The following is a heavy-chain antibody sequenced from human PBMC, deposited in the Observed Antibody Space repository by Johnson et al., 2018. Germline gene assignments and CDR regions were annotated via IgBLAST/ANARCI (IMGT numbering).Heavy chain of an antibody. CDR3: AKGAVAALYYYYMDV. CDR2: IKSKTDGGTT. D-gene: IGHD6-19*01. J-gene: IGHJ6*03. CDR1: GFTFSNAW. Sequence: VQLVQSGGGLVKPGGSLRLSCAASGFTFSNAWMSWVRQAPGKGLEWVGRIKSKTDGGTTDYAAPVKGRFTISRDDSKNTLYLQMNSLTAEDTAVYYCAKGAVAALYYYYMDVWGKGTTVTVSS. V-gene: IGHV3-15*01.